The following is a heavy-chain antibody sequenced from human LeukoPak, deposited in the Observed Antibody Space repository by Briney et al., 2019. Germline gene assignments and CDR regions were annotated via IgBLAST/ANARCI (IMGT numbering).Heavy chain of an antibody. V-gene: IGHV3-33*01. CDR1: GFTFSSYG. D-gene: IGHD4-23*01. J-gene: IGHJ6*02. CDR2: IWYDGSNK. CDR3: ARGGNSGYYYYGMDV. Sequence: GRSLRLSCAASGFTFSSYGMHWVRQAPGKGLEWVAVIWYDGSNKYYADSVKGRFTISRDNSKNTLYLQMNSLGAEDTAVYYCARGGNSGYYYYGMDVWGQGTTVTVSS.